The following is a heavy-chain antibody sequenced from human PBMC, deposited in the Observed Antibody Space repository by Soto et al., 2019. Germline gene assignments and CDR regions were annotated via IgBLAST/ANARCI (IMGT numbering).Heavy chain of an antibody. CDR3: ASVRGTGAYYYYGMDV. CDR1: GFTFSSYS. V-gene: IGHV3-21*01. J-gene: IGHJ6*02. CDR2: ISSSSSYI. Sequence: GGSLRLSCAASGFTFSSYSMNWVRQAPGKGLEWVSSISSSSSYIYYADSVKGRFTISRDNAKNSLYLQMNSLRAEDTAVYYCASVRGTGAYYYYGMDVWGQGTMVTVSS. D-gene: IGHD1-1*01.